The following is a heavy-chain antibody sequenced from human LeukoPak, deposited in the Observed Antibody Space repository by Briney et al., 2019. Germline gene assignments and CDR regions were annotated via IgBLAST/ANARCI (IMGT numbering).Heavy chain of an antibody. V-gene: IGHV4-59*01. CDR1: GGSISSYY. CDR3: ARASSVLLWFGELSGAFDI. Sequence: SGTLSLTCTVSGGSISSYYWSWIRQPPGKGLEWIGYIYYSGSTNYNPSLKSRVTISVDTSKNQFSLKLSSVTAADTAVYYCARASSVLLWFGELSGAFDIWGQGTMVTVSS. J-gene: IGHJ3*02. CDR2: IYYSGST. D-gene: IGHD3-10*01.